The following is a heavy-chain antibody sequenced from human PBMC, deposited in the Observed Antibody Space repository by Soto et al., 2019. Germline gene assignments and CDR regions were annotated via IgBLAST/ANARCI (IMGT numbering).Heavy chain of an antibody. V-gene: IGHV1-69*02. Sequence: QVQLVQSGAEVKKPGSSVKVSCKASGGTFSSYTISWVRQAPGQGLEWMGRIIPILGIANYAQKFQGRVTITAEKSTRTAYMELSSLRSEDTAVYYCASTTGDWFDPWGQGTLVTVSS. CDR2: IIPILGIA. D-gene: IGHD4-17*01. CDR3: ASTTGDWFDP. J-gene: IGHJ5*02. CDR1: GGTFSSYT.